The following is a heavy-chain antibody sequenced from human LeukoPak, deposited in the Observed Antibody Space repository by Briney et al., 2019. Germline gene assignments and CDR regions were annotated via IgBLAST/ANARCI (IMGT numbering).Heavy chain of an antibody. Sequence: PSGTLSVTCAVSGGSISSSNWWSWVRQPPGKGLEWIGEIYHSGNTNYNPSLKSRVTIAVDMSKNQFSLKLNSLTAADTAVYYCARAVYDSSGYYLEYWGQGTLVTVSS. CDR3: ARAVYDSSGYYLEY. CDR1: GGSISSSNW. D-gene: IGHD3-22*01. CDR2: IYHSGNT. J-gene: IGHJ4*02. V-gene: IGHV4-4*02.